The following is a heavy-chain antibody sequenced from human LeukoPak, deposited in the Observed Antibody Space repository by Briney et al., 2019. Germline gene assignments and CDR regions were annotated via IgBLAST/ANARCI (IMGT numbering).Heavy chain of an antibody. Sequence: SETLSLTCTVSGVSISSSNSYWGWIRQPPGKGLEWIGSIYYSGNTYYNASLKSQVSISIDTSKNQFSLRLTSVTAADTAVYCCARLSTVTTSFDYWGQGTLVTVSS. D-gene: IGHD4-17*01. V-gene: IGHV4-39*01. J-gene: IGHJ4*02. CDR2: IYYSGNT. CDR3: ARLSTVTTSFDY. CDR1: GVSISSSNSY.